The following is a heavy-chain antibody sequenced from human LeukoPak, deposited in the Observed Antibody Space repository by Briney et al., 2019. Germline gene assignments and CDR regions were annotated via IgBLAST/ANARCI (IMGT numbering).Heavy chain of an antibody. J-gene: IGHJ4*02. CDR1: GFTFDDYA. CDR3: AKDIGSGIARPLDY. CDR2: ISWNSGSI. V-gene: IGHV3-9*03. Sequence: GRSLRLSCAASGFTFDDYAMHWVRQAPGKGLEWVSGISWNSGSIGYADSVKGRFTISRDNAKNSLYLQMNSLRAEDMALYYCAKDIGSGIARPLDYWGQGTLVTVSS. D-gene: IGHD6-13*01.